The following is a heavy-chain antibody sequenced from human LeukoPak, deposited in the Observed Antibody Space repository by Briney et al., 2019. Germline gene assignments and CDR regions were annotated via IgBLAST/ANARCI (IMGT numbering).Heavy chain of an antibody. D-gene: IGHD1-1*01. CDR2: IYPGDSDT. CDR3: ARVNDTGRQALNNWFDP. Sequence: GESLKISCKGSGYSFTSYWIGWVRQMPGKGLEWMGIIYPGDSDTRYSPYFQGQVTISADKSISTAYLQWSSLKASDTAMYYCARVNDTGRQALNNWFDPWGQGTLVTVSS. J-gene: IGHJ5*02. CDR1: GYSFTSYW. V-gene: IGHV5-51*01.